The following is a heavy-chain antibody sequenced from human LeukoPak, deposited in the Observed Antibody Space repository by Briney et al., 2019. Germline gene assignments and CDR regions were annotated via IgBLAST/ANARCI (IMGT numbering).Heavy chain of an antibody. J-gene: IGHJ6*03. V-gene: IGHV4-39*01. CDR2: IYYSGST. D-gene: IGHD6-13*01. CDR3: ARGPRYSSSWYPHMDV. CDR1: GGSISSSSYY. Sequence: PSETLSLTCTVSGGSISSSSYYWGWIRQPPGKGLEWIGSIYYSGSTYYSPSLKSRVTISVDTSKSQFSLKLSSVTAADTAVYYCARGPRYSSSWYPHMDVWGKGTTVTVSS.